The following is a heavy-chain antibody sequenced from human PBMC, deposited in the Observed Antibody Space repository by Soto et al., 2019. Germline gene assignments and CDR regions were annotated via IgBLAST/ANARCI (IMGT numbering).Heavy chain of an antibody. CDR2: ISYDGSNK. D-gene: IGHD1-26*01. Sequence: QVPLVESGGGVVQPGRSLRLSCAASGFTFSSYGMHWVRQAPGKGLEWVAVISYDGSNKYYADSVKGRFTISRDNSKNTLYLQMNSLRAEDTAVYYCAKVLGSGSYLWYYYGMDVWGQGTTVTVSS. CDR1: GFTFSSYG. CDR3: AKVLGSGSYLWYYYGMDV. V-gene: IGHV3-30*18. J-gene: IGHJ6*02.